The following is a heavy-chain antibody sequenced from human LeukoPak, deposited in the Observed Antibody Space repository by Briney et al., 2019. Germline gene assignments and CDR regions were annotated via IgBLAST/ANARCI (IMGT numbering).Heavy chain of an antibody. D-gene: IGHD1-7*01. J-gene: IGHJ4*02. V-gene: IGHV1-2*02. CDR3: ARVMGSPTGTTDY. CDR2: INPNSGGT. Sequence: ASVKVSCKASGYTFTGYYMHWVRQAPGQGLEWMVWINPNSGGTNYAQKFQGRVTMTRDTSISTAYMELSRLRSDDTAVYYCARVMGSPTGTTDYWGQGTLVTVSS. CDR1: GYTFTGYY.